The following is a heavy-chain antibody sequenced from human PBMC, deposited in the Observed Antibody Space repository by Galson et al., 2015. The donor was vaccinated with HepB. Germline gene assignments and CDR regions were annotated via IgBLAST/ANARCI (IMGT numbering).Heavy chain of an antibody. J-gene: IGHJ4*02. V-gene: IGHV3-23*01. Sequence: SLRLSCAASGFTFSSYAMSWVRQAPGKGLEWVSAISGSGGSTYYADSVKGRFTISRDNSKSTLYLQMNSLRAEDTAVYYCAKDHDSSGYYYGAGDYWGQGTLVTVSS. D-gene: IGHD3-22*01. CDR1: GFTFSSYA. CDR2: ISGSGGST. CDR3: AKDHDSSGYYYGAGDY.